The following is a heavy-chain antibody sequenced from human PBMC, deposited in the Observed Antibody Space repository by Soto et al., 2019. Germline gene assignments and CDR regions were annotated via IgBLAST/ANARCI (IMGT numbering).Heavy chain of an antibody. Sequence: LSLTCAVNGGSFREYYWSWLRQPPGKGLEWNGEINQSGTTHYNPSLKRRINISIDTSKNQFSLNLTSVTAADTATYYCARDIITVIGGEIYYYFGMDVWGQGTTVTV. J-gene: IGHJ6*02. CDR2: INQSGTT. D-gene: IGHD3-10*01. CDR3: ARDIITVIGGEIYYYFGMDV. V-gene: IGHV4-34*01. CDR1: GGSFREYY.